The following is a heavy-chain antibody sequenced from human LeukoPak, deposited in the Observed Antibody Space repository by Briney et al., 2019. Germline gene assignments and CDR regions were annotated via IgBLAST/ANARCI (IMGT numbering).Heavy chain of an antibody. CDR1: GFTVSTNY. CDR2: IYSGGST. D-gene: IGHD2-21*01. CDR3: ARDHNCGGDCYSGMDV. Sequence: GGSLRLSCAASGFTVSTNYMSWVRQAPGKGLEGGSVIYSGGSTYYADPVKGRFTISRDNSKKTVYLQMNSLRAEDTAVYCCARDHNCGGDCYSGMDVWGKGITVTVSS. V-gene: IGHV3-53*01. J-gene: IGHJ6*04.